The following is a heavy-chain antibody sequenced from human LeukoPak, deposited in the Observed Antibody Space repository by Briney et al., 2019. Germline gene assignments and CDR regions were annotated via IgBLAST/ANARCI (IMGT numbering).Heavy chain of an antibody. Sequence: GGSLRLSCLASGFTFDDYGMSWVRQAPGKGLEWVSGINWNGGSTGYADSVKGRFTISRDNAKNSLYLQMNSLRAEDTALYYCARGWGYSYGGLYFDYWGQGTLVTVSS. D-gene: IGHD5-18*01. V-gene: IGHV3-20*04. CDR2: INWNGGST. CDR3: ARGWGYSYGGLYFDY. J-gene: IGHJ4*02. CDR1: GFTFDDYG.